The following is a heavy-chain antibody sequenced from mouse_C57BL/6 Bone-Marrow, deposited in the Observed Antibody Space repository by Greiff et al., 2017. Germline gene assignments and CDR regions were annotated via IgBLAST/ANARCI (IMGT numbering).Heavy chain of an antibody. Sequence: QVQLQQSGAELARPGASVKLSCKASGYTFTSYGISWVKQRTGQGLEWIGEIYPRSGNTYYNEKFKGKATLTADKSSSTAYMELRSLTSEDSAVYFGARDYDYDEFAYWGQGTLVTVSA. CDR2: IYPRSGNT. CDR1: GYTFTSYG. D-gene: IGHD2-4*01. J-gene: IGHJ3*01. V-gene: IGHV1-81*01. CDR3: ARDYDYDEFAY.